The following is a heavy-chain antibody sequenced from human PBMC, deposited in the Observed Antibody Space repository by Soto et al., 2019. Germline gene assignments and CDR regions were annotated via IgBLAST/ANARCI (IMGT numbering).Heavy chain of an antibody. Sequence: ASVKVSCKTSRVSFSRYSTNWVRQAPGQGLEWMGGVIPVFGTSNYAQKFQGRLTITADESTNTAYMYLRNLRSEDMAVYYCAESQNYYFFKCRGTRRDVLHYWGQGTLVTVSS. J-gene: IGHJ4*02. D-gene: IGHD3-10*01. CDR1: RVSFSRYS. V-gene: IGHV1-69*13. CDR3: AESQNYYFFKCRGTRRDVLHY. CDR2: VIPVFGTS.